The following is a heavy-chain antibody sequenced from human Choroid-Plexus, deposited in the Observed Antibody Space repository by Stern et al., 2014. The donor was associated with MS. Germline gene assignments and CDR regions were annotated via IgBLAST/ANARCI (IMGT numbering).Heavy chain of an antibody. D-gene: IGHD2/OR15-2a*01. CDR3: AKDRQYLTYFFDH. CDR1: GFTLGSCA. J-gene: IGHJ5*02. Sequence: QVQLGQSGGGVVQPGRPLRRSCVASGFTLGSCAMHWVRQAPGKGLEWVAGVSYDGSNKYYADTVKGRFTISRDNSQNTLYMQMSSLRPEDTAVYYCAKDRQYLTYFFDHWGQGSLVTVSS. CDR2: VSYDGSNK. V-gene: IGHV3-30*18.